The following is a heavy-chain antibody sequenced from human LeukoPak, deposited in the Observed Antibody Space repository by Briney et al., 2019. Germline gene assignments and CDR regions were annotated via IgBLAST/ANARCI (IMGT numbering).Heavy chain of an antibody. CDR2: ISAYNGNT. V-gene: IGHV1-18*01. CDR3: ARDLKWVRAPYLGY. D-gene: IGHD3-10*01. CDR1: GYTFTSYG. Sequence: ASVKVSCKASGYTFTSYGISWVRQAPGQGLEWMGWISAYNGNTNYAQKLQGRVTMTTDTSTSTAYMELRSLRSDDTAVYYCARDLKWVRAPYLGYWGQGTLVTVSS. J-gene: IGHJ4*02.